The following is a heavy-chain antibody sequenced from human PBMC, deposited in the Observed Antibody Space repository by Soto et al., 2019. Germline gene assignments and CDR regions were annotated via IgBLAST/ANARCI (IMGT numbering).Heavy chain of an antibody. CDR1: GFTFSSYC. Sequence: GGSLRLSCAASGFTFSSYCMHWVRQAPGKGLEWVAVISYDGSNKYYADSVKGRFTISRDNSKNTLYLQMNSLRAEDTAVYYCLVLAATVHFDYWGQGTLVTVS. D-gene: IGHD2-15*01. V-gene: IGHV3-30*03. CDR2: ISYDGSNK. CDR3: LVLAATVHFDY. J-gene: IGHJ4*02.